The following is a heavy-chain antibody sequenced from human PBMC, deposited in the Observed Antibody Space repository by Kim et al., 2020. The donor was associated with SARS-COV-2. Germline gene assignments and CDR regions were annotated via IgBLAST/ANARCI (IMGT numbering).Heavy chain of an antibody. CDR1: GFTFSDPY. V-gene: IGHV3-11*03. Sequence: GGSLRLSCAASGFTFSDPYMFWIRQAPGKGLEWISYISTTTHDIKYADSVRGRFTISRDNAKNSLLLQMNSLAVEDTGLYYCARGHGGSHYLDWYFDLWG. D-gene: IGHD1-26*01. CDR3: ARGHGGSHYLDWYFDL. CDR2: ISTTTHDI. J-gene: IGHJ2*01.